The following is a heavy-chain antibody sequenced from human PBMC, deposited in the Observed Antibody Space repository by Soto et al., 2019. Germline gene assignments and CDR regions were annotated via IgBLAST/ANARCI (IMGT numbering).Heavy chain of an antibody. CDR2: IKSKTDGGTT. CDR3: TTAAGSPYYYYGMDV. Sequence: GGSLRLSCAASGCTFSNAWMSWVRQAPGKGLEWVGRIKSKTDGGTTDYAAPVKGRFTISRDDSKNTLYLQMNSLKTEDTAVYYCTTAAGSPYYYYGMDVWGQGTTVTVSS. V-gene: IGHV3-15*01. CDR1: GCTFSNAW. J-gene: IGHJ6*02. D-gene: IGHD6-13*01.